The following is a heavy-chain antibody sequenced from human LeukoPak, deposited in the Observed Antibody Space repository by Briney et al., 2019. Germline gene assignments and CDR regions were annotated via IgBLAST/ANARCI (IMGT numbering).Heavy chain of an antibody. V-gene: IGHV3-64D*09. CDR3: VKDRIAVAGTPFDY. Sequence: GGSLRLSCSASGFTFSSYAMHWVRQAPGKGLEYVSAISSNGGSTYYADSVKGRFTISRDNSKNTLYLQMSSLGAEDTAVYYCVKDRIAVAGTPFDYWGQGTLVTVSS. CDR1: GFTFSSYA. J-gene: IGHJ4*02. D-gene: IGHD6-19*01. CDR2: ISSNGGST.